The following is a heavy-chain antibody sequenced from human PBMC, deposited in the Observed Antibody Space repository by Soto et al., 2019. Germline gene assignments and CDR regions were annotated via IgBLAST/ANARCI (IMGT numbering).Heavy chain of an antibody. CDR1: GFTFSSYA. CDR2: ISGSGGST. V-gene: IGHV3-23*01. Sequence: GWSLRLSCAASGFTFSSYAMSWVRQAPGKGLEWVSAISGSGGSTYYADSVKGRFTISRDNSKNTLYLQMNSLRAEDTAVYYCAKREMPYGSGRPYYFDYWGQGTLVTVSS. D-gene: IGHD3-10*01. J-gene: IGHJ4*02. CDR3: AKREMPYGSGRPYYFDY.